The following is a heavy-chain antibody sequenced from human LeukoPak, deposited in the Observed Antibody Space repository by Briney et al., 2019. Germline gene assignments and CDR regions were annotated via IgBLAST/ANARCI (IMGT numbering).Heavy chain of an antibody. J-gene: IGHJ4*02. CDR1: GIPFSNFA. CDR2: ISGSGGNA. V-gene: IGHV3-23*01. D-gene: IGHD3-9*01. CDR3: AKVLTGYYAPFDY. Sequence: GGSLRLSCAASGIPFSNFAISWVRHAPGQWLEWVSTISGSGGNAYHAGSVKGRFTISRDNSKNTLYLQMHSLRAEDTALYYCAKVLTGYYAPFDYWGQGTLVTVSS.